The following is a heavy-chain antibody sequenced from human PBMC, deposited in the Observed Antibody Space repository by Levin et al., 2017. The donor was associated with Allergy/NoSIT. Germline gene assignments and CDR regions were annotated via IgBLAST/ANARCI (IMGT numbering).Heavy chain of an antibody. CDR2: IIPSGGST. CDR1: GDTFTRYY. Sequence: ASVKVSCKASGDTFTRYYIHWLRQAPGQGLEWMGRIIPSGGSTSYAQRFQGRVTMTRDTSTSTVYMELSSLRSEDTAVYYCARYPYYDSSAWVAFDIWGQGTMVTVSS. J-gene: IGHJ3*02. D-gene: IGHD3-22*01. V-gene: IGHV1-46*01. CDR3: ARYPYYDSSAWVAFDI.